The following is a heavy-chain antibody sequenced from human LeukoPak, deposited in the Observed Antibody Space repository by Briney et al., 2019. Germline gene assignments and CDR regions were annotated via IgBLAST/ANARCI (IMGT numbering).Heavy chain of an antibody. CDR1: GFTFSSYG. CDR3: ASKSGYSYGYWGGDFDY. D-gene: IGHD5-18*01. J-gene: IGHJ4*02. Sequence: GGSLRLSCAASGFTFSSYGMHWVRQAPGKGLEWVAFIRYDGSNKYYADSVKGRFTISRDNSKNTLYLQMNSLRAEDTAVYYCASKSGYSYGYWGGDFDYWGQGTLVTVSS. CDR2: IRYDGSNK. V-gene: IGHV3-30*02.